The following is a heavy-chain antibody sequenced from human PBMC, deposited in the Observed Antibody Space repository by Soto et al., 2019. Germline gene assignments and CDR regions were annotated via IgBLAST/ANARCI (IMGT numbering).Heavy chain of an antibody. J-gene: IGHJ5*02. Sequence: QVQLEESGGGVVQPGRSLRLSWAASGFTFSSHGMHWVRQAPGKVLEWVAVIWYDGSNRNYADSVKGRFTISRDNSKNMVFLQMNSLRVEDTAVYYCAAGDCSGGSCFSLDPWGQGTLVTVSS. CDR1: GFTFSSHG. CDR2: IWYDGSNR. D-gene: IGHD2-15*01. CDR3: AAGDCSGGSCFSLDP. V-gene: IGHV3-33*01.